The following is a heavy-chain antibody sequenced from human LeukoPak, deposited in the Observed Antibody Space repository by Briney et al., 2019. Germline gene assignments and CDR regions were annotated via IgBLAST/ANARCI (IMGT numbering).Heavy chain of an antibody. V-gene: IGHV3-21*01. D-gene: IGHD2-2*01. CDR2: ISSSSSYI. CDR1: GFTFSSYS. Sequence: GGSLRLSCAASGFTFSSYSMNWVRQAPGKGLEWVSSISSSSSYIYYADSVKGRFTISRDNSKNTLYLQMNSLRAEDTAVYYCARDRKGLYCSSTSCYHPWFDPWGQGTLVTVSS. CDR3: ARDRKGLYCSSTSCYHPWFDP. J-gene: IGHJ5*02.